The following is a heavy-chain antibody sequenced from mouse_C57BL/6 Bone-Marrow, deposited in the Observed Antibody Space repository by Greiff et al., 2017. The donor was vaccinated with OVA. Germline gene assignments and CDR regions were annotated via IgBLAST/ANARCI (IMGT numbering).Heavy chain of an antibody. CDR1: GYTFTSYW. D-gene: IGHD2-4*01. Sequence: QVQLQQPGAELVKPGASVKLSCKASGYTFTSYWMQWVKQRPGQGLEWIGEIDPSDSYTNYNQKFKGKATLTVDTSSSTAYMQLSSLTSEDSAVYDCARWGDYDSWFAYWGQGTLVTVSA. V-gene: IGHV1-50*01. CDR2: IDPSDSYT. CDR3: ARWGDYDSWFAY. J-gene: IGHJ3*01.